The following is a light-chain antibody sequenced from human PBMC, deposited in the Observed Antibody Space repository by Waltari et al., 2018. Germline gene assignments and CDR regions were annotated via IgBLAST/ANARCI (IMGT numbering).Light chain of an antibody. CDR1: SSNIGSNY. V-gene: IGLV1-51*01. Sequence: QSVLTQPPSVSAAPGQRVTISCSGSSSNIGSNYVSWFHHLPGTAPNRLIYDKNKRSSGIPDRFSGSKSGTSATLDITGLQTGDEADYYCATWDDSLSAVVFGGGTKLTVL. CDR2: DKN. J-gene: IGLJ2*01. CDR3: ATWDDSLSAVV.